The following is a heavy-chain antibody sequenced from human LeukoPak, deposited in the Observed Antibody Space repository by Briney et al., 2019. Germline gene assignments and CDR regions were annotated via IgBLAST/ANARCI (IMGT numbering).Heavy chain of an antibody. J-gene: IGHJ4*02. CDR2: ISYSGST. CDR1: GGFISSGNYC. Sequence: PSQTLSLTCTVSGGFISSGNYCWSWIRQHPGKGLEWIGCISYSGSTHNNPSLKSRVTISVDTSKNQFPLKLSSVTAADTAVYYCARGRVVRGVITIGFDYWGQGTLVTVSS. CDR3: ARGRVVRGVITIGFDY. D-gene: IGHD3-10*01. V-gene: IGHV4-31*03.